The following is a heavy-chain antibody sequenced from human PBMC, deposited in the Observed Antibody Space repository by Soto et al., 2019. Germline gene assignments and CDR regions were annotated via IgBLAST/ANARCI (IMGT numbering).Heavy chain of an antibody. J-gene: IGHJ4*02. D-gene: IGHD4-17*01. Sequence: QLQLQESGSGLVKPSQTLSLTCAVSGGSISSGGYSWSWIRQPPGKGLEWIGYIYHSGSTYYNPSLKSRVTISVDRSKNQFSLKLSSVTAADTAVYYCAAIGGGGDYLDSFDYWGQGTLVTVSS. V-gene: IGHV4-30-2*01. CDR2: IYHSGST. CDR1: GGSISSGGYS. CDR3: AAIGGGGDYLDSFDY.